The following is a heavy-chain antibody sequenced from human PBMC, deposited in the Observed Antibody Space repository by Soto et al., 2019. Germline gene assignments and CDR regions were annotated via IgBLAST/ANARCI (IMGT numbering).Heavy chain of an antibody. CDR2: ISYDGSNK. Sequence: RESLRLSCAVSGFICGSVAIHWVRQAPDKGLEWVAVISYDGSNKYYADSVKGRFTISRDNSNNTLYLQMNSLRAEDTAVYYCARDQGRNYYDSSGYIYWGQGTLVNVSS. V-gene: IGHV3-30-3*01. CDR3: ARDQGRNYYDSSGYIY. CDR1: GFICGSVA. D-gene: IGHD3-22*01. J-gene: IGHJ4*02.